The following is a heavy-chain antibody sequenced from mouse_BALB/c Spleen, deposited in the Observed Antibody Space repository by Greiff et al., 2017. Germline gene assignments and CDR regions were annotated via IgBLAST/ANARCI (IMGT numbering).Heavy chain of an antibody. CDR3: ARSGGGYFDY. J-gene: IGHJ2*01. V-gene: IGHV1-7*01. D-gene: IGHD1-3*01. Sequence: QVQLQQSGAELAKPGASVKMSCKASGYTFTSYWMRWVKQRPGQGLEWIGYINPSTGYTEYNQKFKDKATLTADKSSSTAYMQLSSLTSEDSAVYYCARSGGGYFDYWGQGTTLTVSS. CDR2: INPSTGYT. CDR1: GYTFTSYW.